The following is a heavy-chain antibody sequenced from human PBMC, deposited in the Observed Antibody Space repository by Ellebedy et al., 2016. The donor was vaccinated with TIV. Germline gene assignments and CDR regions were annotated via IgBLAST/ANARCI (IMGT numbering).Heavy chain of an antibody. J-gene: IGHJ6*02. V-gene: IGHV3-30*18. CDR2: ISYDGSNK. CDR3: AKEIARSYGMDV. D-gene: IGHD2/OR15-2a*01. Sequence: LSLTCAASGFTFSSYGMHWVRQAPGKGLEWVAVISYDGSNKYYADSVKGRFTISRDNSKNTLYLQMNSLRAEDTAVYYCAKEIARSYGMDVWGQGTTVTVSS. CDR1: GFTFSSYG.